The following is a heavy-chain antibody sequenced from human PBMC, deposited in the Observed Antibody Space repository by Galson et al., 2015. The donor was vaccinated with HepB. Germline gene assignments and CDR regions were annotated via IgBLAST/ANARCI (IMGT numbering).Heavy chain of an antibody. Sequence: SLRLSCAASGFTFSSYSMNWVRQAPGKGLEWVSYISSSSSTIYYADSVKGRFTISRDNAKNSLYLQMNSLRDEDTAVYYCARAANYYDSRGYYIWGQGTLVTVSS. V-gene: IGHV3-48*02. J-gene: IGHJ4*02. CDR3: ARAANYYDSRGYYI. D-gene: IGHD3-22*01. CDR1: GFTFSSYS. CDR2: ISSSSSTI.